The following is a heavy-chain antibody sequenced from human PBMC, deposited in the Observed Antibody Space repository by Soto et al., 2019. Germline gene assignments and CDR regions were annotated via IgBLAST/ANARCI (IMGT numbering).Heavy chain of an antibody. D-gene: IGHD6-13*01. Sequence: EVQLVQSGAEVKKPGESLKIFCKGSGYSFTSYWIGWVRQMPGKGLEWMGIIYPGDSDTRYSPSFQGQVTISADKSISTAYLQWSSLKASDTAMYYCARQRGVLAAAGHYYYYMDVWGKGTTVTVSS. CDR1: GYSFTSYW. CDR2: IYPGDSDT. V-gene: IGHV5-51*01. J-gene: IGHJ6*03. CDR3: ARQRGVLAAAGHYYYYMDV.